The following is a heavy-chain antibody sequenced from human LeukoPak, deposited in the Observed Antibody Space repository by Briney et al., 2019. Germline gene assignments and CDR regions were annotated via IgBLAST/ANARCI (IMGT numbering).Heavy chain of an antibody. J-gene: IGHJ6*02. CDR2: IWYDGSNK. V-gene: IGHV3-33*01. CDR3: VRDPSTNTGFYYGMDV. CDR1: GFTFSSYG. Sequence: PGGSLRLSCAASGFTFSSYGMHWVRQAPGKGLEWVAVIWYDGSNKYYADSVKGRFTISRDNSKNTLYLQMNSLRAEDTAVYYCVRDPSTNTGFYYGMDVWGQGTPVTVSS. D-gene: IGHD1-1*01.